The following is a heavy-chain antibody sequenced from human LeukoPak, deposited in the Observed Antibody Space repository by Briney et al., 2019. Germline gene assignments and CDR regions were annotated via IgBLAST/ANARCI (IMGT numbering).Heavy chain of an antibody. CDR3: ARDSSGYQ. D-gene: IGHD3-22*01. V-gene: IGHV3-7*01. J-gene: IGHJ4*02. Sequence: GGSLRLSCAASGFTFSTYWMSWVRQAPGKGLEWVANIKEDGSEKYYGDSVKGRSTISRDNAKNSLYLQMNSLRAEDTAVYYCARDSSGYQWGQGTLVTVSS. CDR2: IKEDGSEK. CDR1: GFTFSTYW.